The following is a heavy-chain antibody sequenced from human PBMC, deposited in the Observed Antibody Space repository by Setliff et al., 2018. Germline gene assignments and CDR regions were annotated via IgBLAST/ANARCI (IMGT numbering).Heavy chain of an antibody. CDR3: ARGGLWFGELLWKYYYYGMDV. V-gene: IGHV4-39*07. CDR1: GGSISSSSYY. J-gene: IGHJ6*02. Sequence: SETLSLTCTVSGGSISSSSYYWGWIRQPPGKRLEWIGTIYTSGSTNYNPSLKSRVTISVDTSKNQFSLKLSSVTAADTAVYYCARGGLWFGELLWKYYYYGMDVWGQGTTVTAP. D-gene: IGHD3-10*01. CDR2: IYTSGST.